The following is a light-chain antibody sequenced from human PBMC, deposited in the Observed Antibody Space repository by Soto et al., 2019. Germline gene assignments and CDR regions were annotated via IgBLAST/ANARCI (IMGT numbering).Light chain of an antibody. CDR1: QIFSSNF. Sequence: EIVLTQSPGTLSVSPGERATLSCRASQIFSSNFLTRYQQKRGQAPRLLIYSAFSRATGNPDRFSGSGSGTDITLTISGLDPEDFALYYGQQSGSSTTFGQGTKVEIK. CDR2: SAF. V-gene: IGKV3-20*01. J-gene: IGKJ1*01. CDR3: QQSGSSTT.